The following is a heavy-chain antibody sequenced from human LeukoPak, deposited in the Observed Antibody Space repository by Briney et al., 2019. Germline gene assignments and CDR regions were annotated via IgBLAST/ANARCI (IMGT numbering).Heavy chain of an antibody. Sequence: GGSLRLSCAASGFTFSIYAMSWVRQAPGKGLEWVSAISGSGGSTYYADSVKGRFTISRDNAKNSLYLQMNSLRAEDTALYYCARDSVLRFLEWSYYYYYMDVWGKGTTVTVSS. D-gene: IGHD3-3*01. CDR1: GFTFSIYA. J-gene: IGHJ6*03. V-gene: IGHV3-23*01. CDR3: ARDSVLRFLEWSYYYYYMDV. CDR2: ISGSGGST.